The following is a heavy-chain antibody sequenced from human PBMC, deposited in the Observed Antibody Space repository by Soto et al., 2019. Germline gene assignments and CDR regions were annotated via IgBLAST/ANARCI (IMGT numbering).Heavy chain of an antibody. CDR2: VYYSGST. Sequence: SETLSLTCTVSGGSVSSGSSYWSWIRQPPGKGLEWIGYVYYSGSTNYNPSLKSRATMSMDTSNNQFSLRLRSVTAADTAVYYCARTESSSWSFFYYGMDVWGQGTTVTVSS. V-gene: IGHV4-61*01. J-gene: IGHJ6*02. CDR1: GGSVSSGSSY. CDR3: ARTESSSWSFFYYGMDV. D-gene: IGHD6-13*01.